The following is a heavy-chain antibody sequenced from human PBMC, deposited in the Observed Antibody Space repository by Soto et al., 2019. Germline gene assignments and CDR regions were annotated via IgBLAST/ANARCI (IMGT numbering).Heavy chain of an antibody. Sequence: ASVKVSCKASGYTFTSYYMHWVRQAPGQGLEWMGIINPSGGSTSYAQKFQGRVTMTRDTSTSTVYMELSSLRSEDTAAYYCARALHFYDSSGYFYYWGQGTLVTVSS. V-gene: IGHV1-46*01. CDR2: INPSGGST. CDR1: GYTFTSYY. CDR3: ARALHFYDSSGYFYY. D-gene: IGHD3-22*01. J-gene: IGHJ4*02.